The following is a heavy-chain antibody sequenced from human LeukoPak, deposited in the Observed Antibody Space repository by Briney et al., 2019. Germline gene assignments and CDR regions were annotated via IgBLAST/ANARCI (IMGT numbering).Heavy chain of an antibody. D-gene: IGHD4-23*01. J-gene: IGHJ4*02. Sequence: SETLSLTCTVSGGSISSSSYYWGWIRQPPGKGLEWIGSIYYSGSTYYNPSLKSRVTISVDRSKNQFSLKLSSVTAADTAVYYCARAVDNSRGWGYFDYWGQGTLVTVSS. CDR3: ARAVDNSRGWGYFDY. CDR1: GGSISSSSYY. CDR2: IYYSGST. V-gene: IGHV4-39*07.